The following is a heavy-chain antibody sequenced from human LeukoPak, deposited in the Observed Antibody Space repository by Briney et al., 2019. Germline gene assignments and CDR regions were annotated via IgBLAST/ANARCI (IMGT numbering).Heavy chain of an antibody. CDR2: ISSSYNYI. J-gene: IGHJ6*02. V-gene: IGHV3-21*01. CDR3: ARDLEDTQLFTDYFYGMDV. D-gene: IGHD1-1*01. Sequence: PGGSLRLSCAASGLTFSDYSMNWVRQAPGKGLEWVSSISSSYNYIYYADSVKGRFTISRDNAKNSLYLQMNSLRAEDTAVYYCARDLEDTQLFTDYFYGMDVWGQGTTVTVSS. CDR1: GLTFSDYS.